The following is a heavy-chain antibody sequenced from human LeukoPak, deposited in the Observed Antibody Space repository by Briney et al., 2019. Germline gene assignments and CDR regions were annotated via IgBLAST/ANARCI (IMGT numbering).Heavy chain of an antibody. Sequence: GGSLRLSCAASGFTFSNAWMSWVRQAPGKGLEWVSFIYSGTIHYSDSVKGRFTISRDNSKNTLYLQMNSLRAEDTAVYYCSRRAGAYSHPYDYWGQGTLVTVSS. CDR3: SRRAGAYSHPYDY. D-gene: IGHD4/OR15-4a*01. V-gene: IGHV3-53*01. CDR1: GFTFSNAW. CDR2: IYSGTI. J-gene: IGHJ4*02.